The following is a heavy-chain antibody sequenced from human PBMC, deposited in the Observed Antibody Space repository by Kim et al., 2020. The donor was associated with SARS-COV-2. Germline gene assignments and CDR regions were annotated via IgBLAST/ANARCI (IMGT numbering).Heavy chain of an antibody. V-gene: IGHV4-59*01. J-gene: IGHJ3*02. CDR1: GGSISSYY. CDR3: ARVSSGQSDAFDI. CDR2: IYYSGST. Sequence: SETLSLTCTVSGGSISSYYWSWIRQPPGKGLEWIGYIYYSGSTNYNPSLKSRVTISVDTSKNQFSLKLSSVTAADTAVYYCARVSSGQSDAFDIWGQGTMVTVSS. D-gene: IGHD3-22*01.